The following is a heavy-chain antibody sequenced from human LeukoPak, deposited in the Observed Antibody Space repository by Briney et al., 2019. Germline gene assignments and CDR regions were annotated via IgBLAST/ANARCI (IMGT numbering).Heavy chain of an antibody. CDR2: ISAIDSTT. V-gene: IGHV3-48*03. J-gene: IGHJ5*02. CDR3: ARGLASSNWPHWFDP. Sequence: GGSLRLSCAASGFTFSNYEMNWVRQAPGKGLEWVSYISAIDSTTYYADSVKGRFTISRDNAKNSLYLQMNSLRVEDTAVYHCARGLASSNWPHWFDPWGQGSLVTVSS. CDR1: GFTFSNYE. D-gene: IGHD6-13*01.